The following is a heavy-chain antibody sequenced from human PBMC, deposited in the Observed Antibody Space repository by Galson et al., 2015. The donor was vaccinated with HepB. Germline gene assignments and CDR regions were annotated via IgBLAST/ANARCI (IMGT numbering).Heavy chain of an antibody. V-gene: IGHV4-34*01. CDR2: ITQSGST. D-gene: IGHD3-3*01. Sequence: SEPLSLTCAVFGGSFSTYHWTWIRQPPGKGLEWIGEITQSGSTHSNPSLKSRVTISVDTSKNQFSLKVRSVTAADTAVYYCARGKGRQVLLDYHYYGMDVWGRGTTVSVSS. J-gene: IGHJ6*01. CDR3: ARGKGRQVLLDYHYYGMDV. CDR1: GGSFSTYH.